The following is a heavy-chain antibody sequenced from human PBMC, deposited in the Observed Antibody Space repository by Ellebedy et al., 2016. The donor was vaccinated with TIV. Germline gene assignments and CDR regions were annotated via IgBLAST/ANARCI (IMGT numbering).Heavy chain of an antibody. CDR3: AKLGFDILTGSGGMDV. Sequence: GGSLRLSCAASGFTFNNYAMSWVRQAPGRGLEWVSSISDNGARTYYADSVKGRLTISRDNSKNTLYLQMNSLRAGDTAVYYCAKLGFDILTGSGGMDVWGQGTTVTVSS. J-gene: IGHJ6*02. CDR2: ISDNGART. D-gene: IGHD3-9*01. V-gene: IGHV3-23*01. CDR1: GFTFNNYA.